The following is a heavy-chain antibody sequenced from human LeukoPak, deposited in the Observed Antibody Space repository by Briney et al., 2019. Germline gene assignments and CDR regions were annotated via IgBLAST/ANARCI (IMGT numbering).Heavy chain of an antibody. CDR1: GYTFTSYG. D-gene: IGHD3-22*01. CDR2: ISAYNGNT. CDR3: ARNYYDSSGYYYVLDY. Sequence: ASVKVSCKASGYTFTSYGISWVRQAPGQGLEWMGWISAYNGNTNYAQKLQGRVTMTTDTSTSTAYMELRSLRSDDTAVYYCARNYYDSSGYYYVLDYWGREPWSPSPQ. J-gene: IGHJ4*02. V-gene: IGHV1-18*01.